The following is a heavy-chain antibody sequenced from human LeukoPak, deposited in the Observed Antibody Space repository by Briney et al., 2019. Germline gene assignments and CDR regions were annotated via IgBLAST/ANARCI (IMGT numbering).Heavy chain of an antibody. CDR1: GGSFSGYY. J-gene: IGHJ4*02. V-gene: IGHV4-34*01. Sequence: SETLSLTCAVYGGSFSGYYWSWIRQPPGKGLEWIGEINHSGSTNYNPSLKSRVTMSVDTSKNQFSLKLSSVTAADTAVYYCARGGLVAATLSDYFDYWGQGTLVTVSS. CDR3: ARGGLVAATLSDYFDY. CDR2: INHSGST. D-gene: IGHD2-15*01.